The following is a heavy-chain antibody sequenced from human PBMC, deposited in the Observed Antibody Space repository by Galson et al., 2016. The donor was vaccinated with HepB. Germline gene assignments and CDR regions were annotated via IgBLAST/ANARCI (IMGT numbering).Heavy chain of an antibody. D-gene: IGHD6-13*01. Sequence: TLSLTCTVSGGSISGGGFYWSWIRQHPGKGLEWIGYMYYGGSAYYNPSLESRVTISVDTSKSQLSLRMSSVTAADTAVDYCARSQQPIGAAGYFDFWGQGTLVSVSS. CDR2: MYYGGSA. V-gene: IGHV4-31*03. J-gene: IGHJ4*02. CDR1: GGSISGGGFY. CDR3: ARSQQPIGAAGYFDF.